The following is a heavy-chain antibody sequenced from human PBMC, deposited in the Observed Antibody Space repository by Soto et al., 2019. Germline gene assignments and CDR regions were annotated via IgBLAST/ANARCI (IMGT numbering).Heavy chain of an antibody. CDR2: NYYSGTT. CDR1: GVSISSYY. D-gene: IGHD3-22*01. CDR3: ARVPYYYDSSGYYHFDP. V-gene: IGHV4-59*01. Sequence: PSETLSLTCAVSGVSISSYYWSWIRQPPGKGLEWIGYNYYSGTTNYNPSLKSRVTISVDTSKNQFFLRLTSVTAADTAVYYCARVPYYYDSSGYYHFDPWGQGTLVTVSS. J-gene: IGHJ5*02.